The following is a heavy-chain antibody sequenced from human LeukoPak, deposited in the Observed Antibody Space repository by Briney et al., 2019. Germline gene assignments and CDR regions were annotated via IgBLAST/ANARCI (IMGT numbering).Heavy chain of an antibody. J-gene: IGHJ4*02. CDR1: GFTFSNYC. CDR2: VVPVGSTI. V-gene: IGHV3-74*01. CDR3: ATAANYRFDY. D-gene: IGHD5-24*01. Sequence: GGSLRLSCAASGFTFSNYCVPWVRQAPGKGLVWVSRVVPVGSTINYDASVNGRFTISLDTAKNPLLLQMNSLSADDTAVYYFATAANYRFDYWGQGTLVTVSS.